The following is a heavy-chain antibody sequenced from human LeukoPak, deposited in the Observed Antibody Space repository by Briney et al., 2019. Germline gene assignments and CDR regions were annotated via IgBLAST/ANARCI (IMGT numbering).Heavy chain of an antibody. Sequence: ASVKVSCKASGYSSTNYGISWVRQAPGQGLEWMGWIHIYRGNTNYAQKFQGRVTMTTDTSTSTVYMELSSLRSEDTAVYYCATVIRDWFDPWGQGTLVTVSS. V-gene: IGHV1-18*01. CDR2: IHIYRGNT. J-gene: IGHJ5*02. CDR1: GYSSTNYG. CDR3: ATVIRDWFDP.